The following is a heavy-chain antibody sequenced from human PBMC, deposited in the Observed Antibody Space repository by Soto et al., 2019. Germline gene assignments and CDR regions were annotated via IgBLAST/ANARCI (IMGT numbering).Heavy chain of an antibody. D-gene: IGHD1-1*01. V-gene: IGHV2-5*01. CDR2: VYWHDDK. CDR1: GFSLTTPGLG. CDR3: VRLMSTDTTGYFDY. Sequence: QITLKHSGPTLVKPTQTLTLTCTVSGFSLTTPGLGVGWIRQPPGKALEWLTLVYWHDDKRSSSSLRDRLTIARDTSNNQVVLSMTNMDPEDSATYYCVRLMSTDTTGYFDYWGQGILVTVSS. J-gene: IGHJ4*02.